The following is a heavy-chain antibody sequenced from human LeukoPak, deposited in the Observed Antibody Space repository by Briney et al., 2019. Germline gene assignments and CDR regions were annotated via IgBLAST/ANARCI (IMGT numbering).Heavy chain of an antibody. CDR1: GFTFSSYS. J-gene: IGHJ4*02. V-gene: IGHV3-21*01. CDR2: ISSSSSYI. Sequence: GGSLRLSCAASGFTFSSYSMNWVRQAPGKGLEWVSSISSSSSYIYYADSVKGRFTISRDNAKNSLYLQMNSLGAEDTSVYYCATIQSWKFDYWGQGNLVTVSS. D-gene: IGHD5-18*01. CDR3: ATIQSWKFDY.